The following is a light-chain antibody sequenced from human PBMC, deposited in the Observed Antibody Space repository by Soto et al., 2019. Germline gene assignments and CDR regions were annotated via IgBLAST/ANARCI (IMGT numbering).Light chain of an antibody. CDR2: WAS. J-gene: IGKJ4*01. Sequence: DIVMIQSPDSLAVSLGERATINCKSSQSVLYSSNNKNYLAWYQQKPGQPPKLLIYWASTRESGVPDRFSGSGSGKDFTLTITSLQAEDVAVYYCQQYLSTPLSFGGGTKVEVK. CDR1: QSVLYSSNNKNY. V-gene: IGKV4-1*01. CDR3: QQYLSTPLS.